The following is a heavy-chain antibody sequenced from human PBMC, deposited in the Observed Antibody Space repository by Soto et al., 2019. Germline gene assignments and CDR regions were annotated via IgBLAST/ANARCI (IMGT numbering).Heavy chain of an antibody. CDR3: ARENSVQAWLHHFDH. D-gene: IGHD5-18*01. CDR1: GFSFSSFA. CDR2: ISDDGASI. V-gene: IGHV3-48*03. J-gene: IGHJ4*02. Sequence: GGSLRLSCEASGFSFSSFAMNWVRQAPGRGLEWVSYISDDGASIYYADSLKGRFTISRDNAKNSLSLQMNNLRAEDTAVYYCARENSVQAWLHHFDHWGLGTLVTVSS.